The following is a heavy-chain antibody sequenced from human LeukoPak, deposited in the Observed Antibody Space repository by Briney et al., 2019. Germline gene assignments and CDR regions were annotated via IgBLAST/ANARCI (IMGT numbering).Heavy chain of an antibody. CDR2: ISGSGGST. J-gene: IGHJ4*02. CDR3: ARGLYSSSP. Sequence: GGSLRLSCAASGFTFSNAWMNWVRQAPGKGLEWVSAISGSGGSTYYADSVKGRFTISRDNSKNTLYLQVNSLRAEDTAVYYCARGLYSSSPWGQGILVTVSS. V-gene: IGHV3-23*01. CDR1: GFTFSNAW. D-gene: IGHD6-6*01.